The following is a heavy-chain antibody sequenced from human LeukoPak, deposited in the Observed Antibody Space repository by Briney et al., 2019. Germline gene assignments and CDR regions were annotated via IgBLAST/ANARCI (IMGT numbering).Heavy chain of an antibody. D-gene: IGHD3-16*02. V-gene: IGHV4-59*01. Sequence: SETLSLTCTVSGGSISSYYWSWIRQPPGKGLEWIGYIYYSGSTNYNPSLKSRVTISVDTSKNQFSLKLSSVTAADTAVYYCARVVAAWGSYREDAFDIWGQGTMVTVSS. CDR3: ARVVAAWGSYREDAFDI. CDR1: GGSISSYY. J-gene: IGHJ3*02. CDR2: IYYSGST.